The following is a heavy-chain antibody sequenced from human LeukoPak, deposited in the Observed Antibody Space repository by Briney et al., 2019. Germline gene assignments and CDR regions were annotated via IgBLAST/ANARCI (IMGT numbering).Heavy chain of an antibody. V-gene: IGHV4-34*01. CDR3: ARHGISGWKPFDY. J-gene: IGHJ4*02. D-gene: IGHD6-19*01. Sequence: PSETLSLTCAVYGGSFSGYYWSWIRQPPGKGLEWIGEINHSGSTNYNPSLKSRVTISVDTSKNQFSLKLSSVTAADTAVYYCARHGISGWKPFDYWGQGTLVTVSS. CDR2: INHSGST. CDR1: GGSFSGYY.